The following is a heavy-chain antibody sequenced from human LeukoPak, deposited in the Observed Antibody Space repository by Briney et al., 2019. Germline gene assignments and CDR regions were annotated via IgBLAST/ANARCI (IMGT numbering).Heavy chain of an antibody. V-gene: IGHV3-30*02. D-gene: IGHD3-10*02. CDR3: AELGITMIGGV. J-gene: IGHJ6*04. CDR1: GFTFSGYG. CDR2: IRFDGNNK. Sequence: GGSLRLSCTASGFTFSGYGMHWVRQPPGKGLEWVAFIRFDGNNKYYADSVKGRFTVSRDNAKNSLYLQMNSLRAEDTAVYYCAELGITMIGGVWGKGTTVTISS.